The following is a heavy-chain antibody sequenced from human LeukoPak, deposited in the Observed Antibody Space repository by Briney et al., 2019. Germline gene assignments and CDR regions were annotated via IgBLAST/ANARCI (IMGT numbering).Heavy chain of an antibody. J-gene: IGHJ4*02. CDR1: GFTFSSYS. V-gene: IGHV3-21*01. CDR2: ISSSSSYI. CDR3: ARGQASDFDY. Sequence: GGSLRLSCAASGFTFSSYSMNWVRQAPGKRLEWVSSISSSSSYIYYADSVKGRFTISRDNAKNSLYLQMNSLRAEDTAVYYCARGQASDFDYWGQGTLVTVSS.